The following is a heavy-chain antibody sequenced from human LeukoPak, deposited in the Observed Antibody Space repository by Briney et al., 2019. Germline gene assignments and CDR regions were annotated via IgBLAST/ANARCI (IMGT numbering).Heavy chain of an antibody. Sequence: ASVKVSCKASGYTFTSYGISWVRQAPGQGLEWMGWISAYNGNTNYAQKLQGRVTMTTDTSTSTAYMELRSLRSDDTAVYYYARDIAGFWSGYPGGLFDYWGQGTLVTVSS. CDR2: ISAYNGNT. V-gene: IGHV1-18*01. CDR1: GYTFTSYG. D-gene: IGHD3-3*01. CDR3: ARDIAGFWSGYPGGLFDY. J-gene: IGHJ4*02.